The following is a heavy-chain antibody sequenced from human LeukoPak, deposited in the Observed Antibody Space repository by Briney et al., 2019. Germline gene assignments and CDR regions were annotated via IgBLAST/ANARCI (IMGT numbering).Heavy chain of an antibody. CDR2: IYRDGTT. CDR1: GFTVANTR. Sequence: GESLRLSCVASGFTVANTRMGWVRQPPGKGLEWVSVIYRDGTTSYADSVRGRFTISGDISKNTVYLQMNNLRAEDMAIYYCIRERFGDYAENWGQGTLVTVSS. V-gene: IGHV3-53*03. J-gene: IGHJ4*02. D-gene: IGHD4-17*01. CDR3: IRERFGDYAEN.